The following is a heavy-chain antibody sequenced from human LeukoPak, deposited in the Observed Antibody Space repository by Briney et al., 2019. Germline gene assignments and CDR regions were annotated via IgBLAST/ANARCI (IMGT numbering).Heavy chain of an antibody. CDR2: ISSSSSYI. D-gene: IGHD3-22*01. Sequence: PGGSLRLSCAASGFTFSSYSMNWVRQAPGKGLEWVSSISSSSSYIYYADSVKGRFTISRDNAKNSLYLQMNSLRAEDTAVYYCARDDSPYYYDSSGYYSRGDLDYWGQGTLVTVSS. CDR3: ARDDSPYYYDSSGYYSRGDLDY. V-gene: IGHV3-21*01. CDR1: GFTFSSYS. J-gene: IGHJ4*02.